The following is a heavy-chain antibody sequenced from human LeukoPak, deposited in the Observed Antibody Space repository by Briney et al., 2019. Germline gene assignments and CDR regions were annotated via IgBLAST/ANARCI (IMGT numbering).Heavy chain of an antibody. V-gene: IGHV4-39*01. CDR3: ARGWYGAPRSTFDI. CDR1: GGSISSSYYY. D-gene: IGHD2-15*01. CDR2: IYSSGST. J-gene: IGHJ3*02. Sequence: PSETLSLTCTVSGGSISSSYYYWGWIRQPPGKGLEWIGSIYSSGSTYYNPSLKSRVTISVDTSKNQFSLKLTSVTAADTAVYYCARGWYGAPRSTFDIWGQGTMVTVSS.